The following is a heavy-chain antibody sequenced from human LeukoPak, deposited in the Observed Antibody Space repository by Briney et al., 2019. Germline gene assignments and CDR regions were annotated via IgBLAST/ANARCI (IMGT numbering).Heavy chain of an antibody. V-gene: IGHV4-34*01. CDR1: GGSFSGYY. D-gene: IGHD6-6*01. Sequence: PSETLSLTCAVYGGSFSGYYWSWIRRPPGKGLEWIGEINHSGSTNYNPSLKSRVTISVDTSKNQFSLKLSSVTAADTAVYYCARASIAARDAFDIWGQGTMVTVSS. CDR3: ARASIAARDAFDI. CDR2: INHSGST. J-gene: IGHJ3*02.